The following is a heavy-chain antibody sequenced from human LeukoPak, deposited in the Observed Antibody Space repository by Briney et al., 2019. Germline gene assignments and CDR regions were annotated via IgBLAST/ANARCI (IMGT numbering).Heavy chain of an antibody. CDR2: ISSTSSTI. CDR3: ARGDYGDYWNYYYMDV. V-gene: IGHV3-48*01. Sequence: GSLRLSCAASGFTFSSYSMNWVRQAPGKGLEWVSYISSTSSTIYYADSVKGRFTISRDTAKNSLYLQMNSLRAEDTAVYSCARGDYGDYWNYYYMDVWGKGTTVTVSS. CDR1: GFTFSSYS. D-gene: IGHD4-17*01. J-gene: IGHJ6*03.